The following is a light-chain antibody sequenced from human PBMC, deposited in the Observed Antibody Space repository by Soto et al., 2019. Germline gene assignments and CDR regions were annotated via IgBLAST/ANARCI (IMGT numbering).Light chain of an antibody. V-gene: IGLV1-47*02. Sequence: QSVLTQPPSLSATPGQRVTISCSGSSSNIGNNYVCWYKQVPGTAPKVIMFSNNQRPSGVPDRFSGAKTGTSASLAINGLQSEDEADYYCATWDDSLAGGVFGRGTKLTVL. J-gene: IGLJ3*02. CDR1: SSNIGNNY. CDR2: SNN. CDR3: ATWDDSLAGGV.